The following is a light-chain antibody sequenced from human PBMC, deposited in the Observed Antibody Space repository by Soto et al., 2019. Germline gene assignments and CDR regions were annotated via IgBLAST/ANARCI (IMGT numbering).Light chain of an antibody. CDR1: QGISSY. CDR2: GAS. J-gene: IGKJ4*01. Sequence: IQLTQSPSSLSASVGDRVTITCRASQGISSYLAWYQQKPGKAPKLLISGASTLQSGVPSRFSGSGSGTEFILTVSSLQPEDFATYYCQQLNAYPHTFGGGTKVDIK. CDR3: QQLNAYPHT. V-gene: IGKV1-9*01.